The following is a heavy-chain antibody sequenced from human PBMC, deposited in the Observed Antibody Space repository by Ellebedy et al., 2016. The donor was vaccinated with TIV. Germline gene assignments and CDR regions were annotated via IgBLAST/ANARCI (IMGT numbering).Heavy chain of an antibody. D-gene: IGHD1-26*01. Sequence: MPGGSLRLSCAVSGGSISSSNWWSWVRQPPGKGLEWIGEIYHSGSTNYNPSLKSRVTISVDKSKNQFSLKMSSVTAADTAVYYCARDRGSGSYGLDYWGQGTLVTVSS. CDR2: IYHSGST. J-gene: IGHJ4*02. CDR3: ARDRGSGSYGLDY. V-gene: IGHV4-4*02. CDR1: GGSISSSNW.